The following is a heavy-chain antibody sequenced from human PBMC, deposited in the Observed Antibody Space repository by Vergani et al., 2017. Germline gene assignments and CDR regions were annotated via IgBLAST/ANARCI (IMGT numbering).Heavy chain of an antibody. V-gene: IGHV3-30*03. CDR3: AGGLVGY. CDR1: GFTFSSYG. Sequence: QVQLMESGGGVVQPGRSLRLSCAASGFTFSSYGMHWVRQAPGKGLEWVAVISYDGSNKYYADSVKGRFTISRDNSKNTLYLQMNSLRAEDTAVYYCAGGLVGYWGQGTLVTVSS. J-gene: IGHJ4*02. CDR2: ISYDGSNK. D-gene: IGHD1-26*01.